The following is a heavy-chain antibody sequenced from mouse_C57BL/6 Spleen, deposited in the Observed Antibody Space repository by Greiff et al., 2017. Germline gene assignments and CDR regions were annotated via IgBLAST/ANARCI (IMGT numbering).Heavy chain of an antibody. J-gene: IGHJ3*01. CDR2: IYPGSGST. D-gene: IGHD1-1*01. Sequence: QVQLQQSGAELVKPGASVKMSCKASGYTFTSYWITWVKQRPGQGLEWIGDIYPGSGSTNYNEKFKSKATLTVDTSSSTAYMQLSSLTSEDSAVYYCARDPLYYGSREGAWFAYWGQGTLVTVSA. CDR3: ARDPLYYGSREGAWFAY. CDR1: GYTFTSYW. V-gene: IGHV1-55*01.